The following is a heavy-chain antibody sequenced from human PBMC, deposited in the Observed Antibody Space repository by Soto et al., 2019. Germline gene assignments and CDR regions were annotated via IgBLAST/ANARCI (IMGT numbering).Heavy chain of an antibody. CDR3: AQIKPRAYHDFSSGGSYDF. CDR2: MSGSGSST. D-gene: IGHD3-3*01. Sequence: EVQLLESGGSLVQPGGSLRLSCAASGFTFSSSAMSWVRQAPGKGLEWVSTMSGSGSSTYYADSVKGRFTISRDNSENTLYLQMDSLRAEDTALYYCAQIKPRAYHDFSSGGSYDFWGQGTPVTVSS. V-gene: IGHV3-23*01. J-gene: IGHJ4*02. CDR1: GFTFSSSA.